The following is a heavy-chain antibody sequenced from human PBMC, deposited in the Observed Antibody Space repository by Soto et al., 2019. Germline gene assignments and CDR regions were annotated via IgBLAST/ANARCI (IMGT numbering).Heavy chain of an antibody. CDR3: ARDRGATVVTWYYYYGMDV. D-gene: IGHD4-17*01. J-gene: IGHJ6*02. CDR1: GFTFSYYW. V-gene: IGHV3-74*01. CDR2: IHSDGSST. Sequence: GGSLRLSCAASGFTFSYYWMHWVRQAPGQGLVWVSRIHSDGSSTTYADSVKGRFTISRDNAKNTLYLQMNSLRAEDTAVYYCARDRGATVVTWYYYYGMDVWGQGTTVTVSS.